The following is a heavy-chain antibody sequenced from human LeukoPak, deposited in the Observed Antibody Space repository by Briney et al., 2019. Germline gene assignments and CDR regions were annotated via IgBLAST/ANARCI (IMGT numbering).Heavy chain of an antibody. D-gene: IGHD6-13*01. CDR1: GGTFISYA. CDR3: ARGQQAYYYYGMDV. J-gene: IGHJ6*04. V-gene: IGHV1-69*10. Sequence: GASAKVSCKASGGTFISYAPSWVRQTPGEGGEWRRGIIPIIGIVKNAQKFQGRVTIPADETTSTAYMELNSLRSEDTAVYYFARGQQAYYYYGMDVWGKGTTVTVSS. CDR2: IIPIIGIV.